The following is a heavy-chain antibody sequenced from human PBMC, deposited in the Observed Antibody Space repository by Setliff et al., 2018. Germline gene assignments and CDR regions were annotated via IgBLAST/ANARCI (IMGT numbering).Heavy chain of an antibody. D-gene: IGHD5-18*01. CDR3: AREGVDTRSSTDYRYYMDV. CDR1: GYTLSKYY. V-gene: IGHV1-46*01. CDR2: INPSGGLT. Sequence: GASVKVSCKASGYTLSKYYMHWVRQAPGQGLEWMGIINPSGGLTKYAQKFQGRVTMTSDTSTNTVYLEVSSLRSEDTAVYYGAREGVDTRSSTDYRYYMDVWGKGTTVTVSS. J-gene: IGHJ6*03.